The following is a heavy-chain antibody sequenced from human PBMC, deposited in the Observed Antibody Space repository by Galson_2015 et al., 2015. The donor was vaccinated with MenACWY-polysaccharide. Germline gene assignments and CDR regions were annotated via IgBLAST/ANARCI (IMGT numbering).Heavy chain of an antibody. J-gene: IGHJ5*02. Sequence: CAISGDSVSSNTAAWNWIRQSPSRGLEWLGRTYYRSNWSSDYALSVRGRITINADTSKNQFSLQLNSVTPEDTAVYYCVRGGAASSLRFAPRSQGTLSPSPQ. D-gene: IGHD2-15*01. CDR2: TYYRSNWSS. CDR1: GDSVSSNTAA. CDR3: VRGGAASSLRFAP. V-gene: IGHV6-1*01.